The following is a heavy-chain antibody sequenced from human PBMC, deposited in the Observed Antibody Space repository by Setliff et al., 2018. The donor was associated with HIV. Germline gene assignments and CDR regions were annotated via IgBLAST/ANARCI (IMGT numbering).Heavy chain of an antibody. CDR1: GGSFSGYY. CDR3: AGGPGTTSIDY. CDR2: INHSGST. J-gene: IGHJ4*02. D-gene: IGHD1-26*01. V-gene: IGHV4-34*01. Sequence: PSETLSLTCAVYGGSFSGYYWSWIRQPPGKGLEWIGEINHSGSTYYNMSLWSRVTISLDASRNQFSLELISVTAADTAVYYCAGGPGTTSIDYWAQGTLVTVSS.